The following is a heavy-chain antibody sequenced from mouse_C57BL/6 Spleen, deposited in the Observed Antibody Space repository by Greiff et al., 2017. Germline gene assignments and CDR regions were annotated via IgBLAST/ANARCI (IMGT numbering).Heavy chain of an antibody. J-gene: IGHJ2*01. Sequence: EVQRVESGGGLVKPGGSLKLSCAASGFTFSSYTMSWVRQTPGKRLEWVATISGGGGNTYYQDSVKGRFTISRDSAKHTLYLQMSRLRSEDTALYYCARHPGSYFDYWGQGTTLTVSS. V-gene: IGHV5-9*01. CDR2: ISGGGGNT. CDR3: ARHPGSYFDY. CDR1: GFTFSSYT.